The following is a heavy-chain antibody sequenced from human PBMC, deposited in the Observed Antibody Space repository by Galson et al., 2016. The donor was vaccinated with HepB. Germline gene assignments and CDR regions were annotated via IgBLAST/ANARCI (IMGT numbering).Heavy chain of an antibody. Sequence: SETLSLTCTVSGASVSSTSWWGWIRQPPGKGLEWLASLSDTGTTDYNPSLRGRVTISADTSKHRFSLRLSSVTAADTAVYYCAKTLTPTNQYFFNSWGQGTLVTVSS. V-gene: IGHV4-39*02. D-gene: IGHD2-15*01. J-gene: IGHJ4*02. CDR3: AKTLTPTNQYFFNS. CDR2: LSDTGTT. CDR1: GASVSSTSW.